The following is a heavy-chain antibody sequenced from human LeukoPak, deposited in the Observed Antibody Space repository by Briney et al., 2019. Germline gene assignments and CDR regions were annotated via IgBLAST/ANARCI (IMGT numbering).Heavy chain of an antibody. CDR3: ARERGFVGHFDY. Sequence: SVKVSCKASGGSFSTNTISWVRQAPGQGPEWMGRIIPVLGTAEYAEKFKGRVTIFADKSTSTAYMELSSLKSEDTALYYCARERGFVGHFDYWGQGTLVTVSS. V-gene: IGHV1-69*08. CDR2: IIPVLGTA. J-gene: IGHJ4*02. CDR1: GGSFSTNT. D-gene: IGHD2-15*01.